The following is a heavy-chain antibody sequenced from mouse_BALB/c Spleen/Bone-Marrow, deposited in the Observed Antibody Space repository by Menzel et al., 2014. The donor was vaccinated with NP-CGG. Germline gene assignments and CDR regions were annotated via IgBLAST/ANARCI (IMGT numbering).Heavy chain of an antibody. CDR3: ARRGGYFAY. J-gene: IGHJ3*01. Sequence: VQLQQSGGGLVQPGGSLKLSCAASGFDFSRYWMSWVRQAPGKGLEWIGEINPYSSTINYTPSLKDKFIISRDNAKNTLYLQMSKVRSEDTALYYCARRGGYFAYWGQGTLVTVSA. CDR1: GFDFSRYW. V-gene: IGHV4-1*02. CDR2: INPYSSTI. D-gene: IGHD2-2*01.